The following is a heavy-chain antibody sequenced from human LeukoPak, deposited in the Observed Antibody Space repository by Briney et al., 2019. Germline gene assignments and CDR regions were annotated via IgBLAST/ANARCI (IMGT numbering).Heavy chain of an antibody. D-gene: IGHD3-3*01. CDR1: GGSFSGYY. CDR3: ARQTYYDFWSGYPLRPGGAYNWFDP. V-gene: IGHV4-59*01. Sequence: SETLSLTCAVYGGSFSGYYWSWIRQPPGKGLEWIGYIYYSGSTNYNPSLKSRVTISVDTSKNQFSLKLSSVTAADTAVYYCARQTYYDFWSGYPLRPGGAYNWFDPWGQGTLVTVSS. CDR2: IYYSGST. J-gene: IGHJ5*02.